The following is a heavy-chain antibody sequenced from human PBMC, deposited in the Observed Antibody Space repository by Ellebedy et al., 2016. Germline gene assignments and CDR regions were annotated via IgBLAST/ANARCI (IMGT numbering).Heavy chain of an antibody. J-gene: IGHJ4*02. CDR1: GFTFDDYA. CDR2: IKQDGSEK. D-gene: IGHD3-10*01. Sequence: GGSLRLSXAASGFTFDDYAMHWVRQAPGKGLEWVANIKQDGSEKYYVDSVKGRFTISRDNDKKSLYLQMNSLRAEDTAVYYCARDTRTYFYGSGSHYLSDYWGQGTLVTVSS. V-gene: IGHV3-7*01. CDR3: ARDTRTYFYGSGSHYLSDY.